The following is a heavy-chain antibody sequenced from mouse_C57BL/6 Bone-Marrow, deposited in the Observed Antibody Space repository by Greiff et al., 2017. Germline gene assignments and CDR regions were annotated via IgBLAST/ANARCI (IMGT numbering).Heavy chain of an antibody. Sequence: EVQLVESGGDLVKPGGSLKLSCAASGFTFSSYGMSWVRQTPDKRLEWVATISSGGSYTYYPDSVKGRFTISRDNAKNTLYLQLSSLKSEDTAVYYCARHPFFYYWGQGTTLTVSS. CDR3: ARHPFFYY. J-gene: IGHJ2*01. V-gene: IGHV5-6*01. CDR2: ISSGGSYT. CDR1: GFTFSSYG.